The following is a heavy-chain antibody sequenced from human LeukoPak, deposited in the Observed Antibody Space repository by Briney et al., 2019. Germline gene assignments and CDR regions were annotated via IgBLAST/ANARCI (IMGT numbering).Heavy chain of an antibody. CDR2: ISYDGSNK. CDR3: AREVTMVRGVIISSYFDY. V-gene: IGHV3-30*04. Sequence: GGSLRLSCAASGFTFSSYAMHWVRQAPRKGLEWVAVISYDGSNKYYADSVKGRFTISRDNPKNTLYLQMNSLRAEDTAVYYCAREVTMVRGVIISSYFDYWGQGTLVTVSS. J-gene: IGHJ4*02. CDR1: GFTFSSYA. D-gene: IGHD3-10*01.